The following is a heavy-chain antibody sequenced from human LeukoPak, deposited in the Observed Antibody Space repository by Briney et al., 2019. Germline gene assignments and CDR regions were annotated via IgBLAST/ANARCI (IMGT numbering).Heavy chain of an antibody. V-gene: IGHV1-46*01. Sequence: ASVKVSCTASGYSFTSYYIHWVRQAPGQGLEWLGIINCSGGSTSYAQKFQGRVTMTRDTSTRTVYMELSSLRSEDTAVYYCARTSAYGSSWHSYWGQGTLVTVSS. CDR3: ARTSAYGSSWHSY. CDR1: GYSFTSYY. J-gene: IGHJ4*02. CDR2: INCSGGST. D-gene: IGHD6-13*01.